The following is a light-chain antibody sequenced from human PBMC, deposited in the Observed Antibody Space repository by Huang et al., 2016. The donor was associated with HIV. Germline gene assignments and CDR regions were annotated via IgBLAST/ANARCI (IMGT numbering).Light chain of an antibody. Sequence: DIVMTQSPLSLPVTPGESASISCRSSQSLLHSNGYTCLNWYLQKPGQSPQLLIYLGSNRASGVPDRFSGSGSGTDFTLKISRVEAEDVGVYYCMQALQTPTFGQGTKVEIK. V-gene: IGKV2-28*01. CDR3: MQALQTPT. CDR1: QSLLHSNGYTC. J-gene: IGKJ1*01. CDR2: LGS.